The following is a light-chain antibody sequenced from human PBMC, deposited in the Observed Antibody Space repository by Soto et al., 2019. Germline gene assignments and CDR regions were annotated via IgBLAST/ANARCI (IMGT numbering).Light chain of an antibody. CDR2: DAS. CDR3: QQYNNWPPIT. CDR1: QSVRSK. V-gene: IGKV3-15*01. Sequence: EIVMTQSPGTLSVSPGERATLSCRASQSVRSKLAWYQQKPGQAPRLLIYDASTRATGIPARFSGSGSGTEFTLTISSLQSEAFAVYYCQQYNNWPPITFGQGTRLPIK. J-gene: IGKJ5*01.